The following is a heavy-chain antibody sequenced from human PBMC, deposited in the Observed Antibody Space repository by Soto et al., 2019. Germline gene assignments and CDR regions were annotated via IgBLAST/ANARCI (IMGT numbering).Heavy chain of an antibody. CDR2: ISWDGGST. J-gene: IGHJ6*02. D-gene: IGHD6-13*01. CDR3: AKEGIAAAGTFHYYYYGMDV. Sequence: LRLSCAASGFTFDDYAMHWVRQAPGKGLEWVSLISWDGGSTYYADSVKGRFNISRDNSKNSLYLQMNSLRAEDTALYYCAKEGIAAAGTFHYYYYGMDVWGQGTTVTVSS. CDR1: GFTFDDYA. V-gene: IGHV3-43D*04.